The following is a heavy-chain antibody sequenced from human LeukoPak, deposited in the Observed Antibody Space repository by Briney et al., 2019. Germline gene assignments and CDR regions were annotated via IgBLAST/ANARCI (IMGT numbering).Heavy chain of an antibody. Sequence: PGGSLRLSCAASGFTFSSYAMSWVRQAPGKGLEWVSGISGSGDNTYYADSVKGRFTISRDNSKNTLYLQMNNLRAEDTAVYYCATSPTFDPWGQGTLVTVSS. CDR1: GFTFSSYA. CDR2: ISGSGDNT. V-gene: IGHV3-23*01. J-gene: IGHJ5*02. CDR3: ATSPTFDP.